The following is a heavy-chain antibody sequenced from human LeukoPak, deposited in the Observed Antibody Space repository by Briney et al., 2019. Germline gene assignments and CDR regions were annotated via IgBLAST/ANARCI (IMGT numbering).Heavy chain of an antibody. V-gene: IGHV3-20*01. CDR3: ARALDDSSGYYFDY. J-gene: IGHJ4*02. Sequence: GGSLRLSCAASGFTFDDYGMSWVRQAPGKGLEWVSGINWNGGSTGYADSVKGRFTISRDNAKNSLYLQMNSLRAEDTALYHCARALDDSSGYYFDYWGQGTLVTVSS. CDR1: GFTFDDYG. D-gene: IGHD3-22*01. CDR2: INWNGGST.